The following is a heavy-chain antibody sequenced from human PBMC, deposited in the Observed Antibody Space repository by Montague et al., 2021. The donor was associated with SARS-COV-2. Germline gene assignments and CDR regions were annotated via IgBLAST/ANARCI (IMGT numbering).Heavy chain of an antibody. J-gene: IGHJ6*03. D-gene: IGHD4-17*01. CDR2: INHSEST. CDR3: ARVLYGDGDYAWAYYDYSLDV. V-gene: IGHV4-34*01. CDR1: GGSISGYY. Sequence: SETLSLTCTVSGGSISGYYWCWIRQPPGKGLEWVGEINHSESTNYYPSLTSRVTISVDTSKNQFSLTLSSVTAADTAVDYCARVLYGDGDYAWAYYDYSLDVWGKGTTVTVSS.